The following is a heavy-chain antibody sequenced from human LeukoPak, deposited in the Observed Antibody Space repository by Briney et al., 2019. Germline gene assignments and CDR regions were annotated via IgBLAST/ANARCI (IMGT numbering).Heavy chain of an antibody. D-gene: IGHD2-2*01. Sequence: GGSLRLSCAASGLTFSSYGMHWVRQAPGKGLEWVAFIRYDGSKKYYADSVKGRFTISRDNSKNTLYLQMNSLRAEDTAVYYCAKDSYHCGSSSCPTYFYYMDVWGKGATVTVSS. CDR3: AKDSYHCGSSSCPTYFYYMDV. CDR1: GLTFSSYG. J-gene: IGHJ6*03. CDR2: IRYDGSKK. V-gene: IGHV3-30*02.